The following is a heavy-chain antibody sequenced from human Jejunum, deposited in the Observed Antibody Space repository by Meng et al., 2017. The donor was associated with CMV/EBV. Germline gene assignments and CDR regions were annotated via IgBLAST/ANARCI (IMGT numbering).Heavy chain of an antibody. CDR3: AKDWGMFSSGWAGVY. J-gene: IGHJ4*02. CDR1: FTFSSYA. CDR2: ISGSGGNT. Sequence: FTFSSYAMSWVRPAPGKGLEWVSAISGSGGNTYYADSVKGLFTISRDNSKNTLYLQMNSLRAEDTAVYYCAKDWGMFSSGWAGVYWGQGTLVTVSS. D-gene: IGHD6-19*01. V-gene: IGHV3-23*01.